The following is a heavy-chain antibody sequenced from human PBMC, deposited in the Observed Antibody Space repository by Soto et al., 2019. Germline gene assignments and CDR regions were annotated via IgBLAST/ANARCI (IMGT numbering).Heavy chain of an antibody. Sequence: PGGSLRLSCAASGFTFSTYAMTWVRQAPGKGLEWVPIISSSGDATYYVDSVKGRFTISRDNSRNTLNLQMNSLRAEDTAVYYCAKNGDFWSWGMDVWGQGTTVTVSS. CDR2: ISSSGDAT. CDR1: GFTFSTYA. V-gene: IGHV3-23*01. CDR3: AKNGDFWSWGMDV. J-gene: IGHJ6*02. D-gene: IGHD3-3*01.